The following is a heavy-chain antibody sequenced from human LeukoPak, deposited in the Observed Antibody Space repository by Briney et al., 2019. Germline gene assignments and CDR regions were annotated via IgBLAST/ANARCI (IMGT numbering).Heavy chain of an antibody. CDR2: INSGGAI. CDR3: AKRGSYSSSFTSTFDY. D-gene: IGHD6-6*01. Sequence: GGSLRLSCAASGFTFSDYAMTWVRQAPGKGLEWVSTINSGGAINYADSVKDRFTISRDNPKNTLYLRMNSLRAEDTAVYYCAKRGSYSSSFTSTFDYWGQGTLVTVSS. V-gene: IGHV3-23*01. CDR1: GFTFSDYA. J-gene: IGHJ4*02.